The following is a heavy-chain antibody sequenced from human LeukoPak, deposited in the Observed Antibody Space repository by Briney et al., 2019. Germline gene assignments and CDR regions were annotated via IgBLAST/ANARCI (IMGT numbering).Heavy chain of an antibody. CDR2: IIPIFGTA. Sequence: SVKVSCKASGGTFSSYAISWVRQAPGQGLEWMGGIIPIFGTANYAQKFQGRVTITADKSTSTAYMELSSLRSEDTAVYYCARYTDSSGYYPYGAFDIWGQGTMVTVSS. CDR1: GGTFSSYA. V-gene: IGHV1-69*06. J-gene: IGHJ3*02. CDR3: ARYTDSSGYYPYGAFDI. D-gene: IGHD3-22*01.